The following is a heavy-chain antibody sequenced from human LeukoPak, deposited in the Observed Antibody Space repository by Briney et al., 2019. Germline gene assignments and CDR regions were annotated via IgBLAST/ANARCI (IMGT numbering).Heavy chain of an antibody. Sequence: SETLSLTCTVSGGSISSGDYYWSWIRQPPGKGLEWIGYIYYSGSTYYNPSLKSRITISVDTSKNQFSLKLSSVTAADTAVYYCAGDPVPVSPHAFDIWGQGTMVTVSS. CDR3: AGDPVPVSPHAFDI. V-gene: IGHV4-30-4*08. D-gene: IGHD2-2*01. J-gene: IGHJ3*02. CDR2: IYYSGST. CDR1: GGSISSGDYY.